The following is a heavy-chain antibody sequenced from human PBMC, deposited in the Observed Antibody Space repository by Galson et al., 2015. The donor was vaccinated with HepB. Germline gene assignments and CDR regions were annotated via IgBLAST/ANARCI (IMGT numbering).Heavy chain of an antibody. J-gene: IGHJ6*02. Sequence: PLRLSCAASGFTFSNYCMHWVRQAPGKGLEWVSSISSSSRDIKYGDALQGRFTISRDNAKNSLYLQMNSLRAEDTAIYYCARRHGTSIYSFVPYYYGMDVWGQGTTVTVSS. CDR1: GFTFSNYC. CDR3: ARRHGTSIYSFVPYYYGMDV. V-gene: IGHV3-21*01. CDR2: ISSSSRDI. D-gene: IGHD3-22*01.